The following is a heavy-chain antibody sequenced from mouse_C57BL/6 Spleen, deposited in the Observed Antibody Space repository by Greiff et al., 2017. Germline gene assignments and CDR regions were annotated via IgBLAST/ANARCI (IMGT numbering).Heavy chain of an antibody. J-gene: IGHJ2*01. CDR3: ARRGSSGYFDY. CDR1: GYAFSSSW. CDR2: IYPGDGDT. V-gene: IGHV1-82*01. D-gene: IGHD3-2*02. Sequence: QVQLKQSGPELVKPGASVKISCKASGYAFSSSWMNWVKQRPGKGLEWIGRIYPGDGDTNYNGKFKGKATLTADKSSSTAYMQLRSLTSEDSAVYFGARRGSSGYFDYWGQGTTLTVSS.